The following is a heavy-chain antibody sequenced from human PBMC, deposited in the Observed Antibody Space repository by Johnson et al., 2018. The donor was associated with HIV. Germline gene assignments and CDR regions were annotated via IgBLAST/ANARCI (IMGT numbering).Heavy chain of an antibody. D-gene: IGHD3-22*01. V-gene: IGHV3-20*04. CDR1: GFTFDDYG. J-gene: IGHJ3*02. CDR3: AKGPLYYYDSRLGSGAFDI. CDR2: INWNGGST. Sequence: VQLVESGGGVVRPGGSPRLSCAASGFTFDDYGMSWVRQVPGKGLEWVSGINWNGGSTGYADSVKGRFTISRDNVKNSLYLQMNSLRAEDTALYYCAKGPLYYYDSRLGSGAFDIWGQGTMVTVSS.